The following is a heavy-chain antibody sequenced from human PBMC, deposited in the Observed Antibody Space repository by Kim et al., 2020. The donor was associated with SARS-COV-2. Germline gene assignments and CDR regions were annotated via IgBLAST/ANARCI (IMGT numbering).Heavy chain of an antibody. CDR1: GGTISSSSYY. CDR2: IYYSGST. J-gene: IGHJ5*02. Sequence: SETLSLTCTVSGGTISSSSYYWGWHRPPPGQGLEWIGSIYYSGSTYYNPSLRSRITITVDTSKNHFPLKLSSVTAAAAAVYYCASLRRGAVAGIIGTSNNWFDPWGQGTLVTVSP. V-gene: IGHV4-39*02. CDR3: ASLRRGAVAGIIGTSNNWFDP. D-gene: IGHD6-19*01.